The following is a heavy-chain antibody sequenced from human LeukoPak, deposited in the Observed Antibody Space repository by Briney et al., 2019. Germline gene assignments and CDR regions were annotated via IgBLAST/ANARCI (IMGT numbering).Heavy chain of an antibody. V-gene: IGHV5-51*01. CDR3: ARFESGSGYAYFDS. J-gene: IGHJ4*02. D-gene: IGHD3-22*01. Sequence: GESLKISCEGSGFRFSDYWIAWVRQMPGKGLEWMGNVYPGDSDTRYTPSFQGQVTISADKSVSTAYLHWRSLQASDTAIYYCARFESGSGYAYFDSWGQGTLVTVSS. CDR1: GFRFSDYW. CDR2: VYPGDSDT.